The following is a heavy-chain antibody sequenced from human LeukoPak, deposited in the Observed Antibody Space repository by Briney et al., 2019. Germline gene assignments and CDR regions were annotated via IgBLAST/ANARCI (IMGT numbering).Heavy chain of an antibody. CDR1: GFTFSSYG. Sequence: GGSLRLSCAASGFTFSSYGMSWVRQAPGKGLEWVANIKQDGSEKYYVDSVKGRFTISRDNAKNSLYLQMNSLRAEDTAAYYCARDSLINWGPGYYYYGMDVWGQGTTVTVSS. J-gene: IGHJ6*02. CDR2: IKQDGSEK. V-gene: IGHV3-7*01. CDR3: ARDSLINWGPGYYYYGMDV. D-gene: IGHD7-27*01.